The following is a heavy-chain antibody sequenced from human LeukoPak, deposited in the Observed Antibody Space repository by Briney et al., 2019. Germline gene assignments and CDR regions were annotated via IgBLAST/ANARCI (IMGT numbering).Heavy chain of an antibody. CDR2: IFYSGNT. J-gene: IGHJ4*01. CDR1: GGSISSSSYY. Sequence: ASETLSLTCTVSGGSISSSSYYWAWIRQSPGKGLEWIGSIFYSGNTYYNPSLKSRVTMSVDTSRNQFSLQLNSVPAADTAVYYCARQTNYGTCGTGVFGYWGQGILVTVSS. CDR3: ARQTNYGTCGTGVFGY. D-gene: IGHD2-8*02. V-gene: IGHV4-39*01.